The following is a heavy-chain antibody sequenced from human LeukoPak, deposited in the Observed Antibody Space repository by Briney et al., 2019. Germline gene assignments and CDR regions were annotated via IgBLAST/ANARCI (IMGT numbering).Heavy chain of an antibody. CDR3: AREGSGSYYSFAWFDP. V-gene: IGHV1-69*13. D-gene: IGHD3-10*01. Sequence: GASVKVSCKASGGTFSSYAISWVRQAPGQGLEWMGGIIPIFGTANYAQKFQGRVTITADESTSTAYMELSSLRSDDTAVYYCAREGSGSYYSFAWFDPWGQGTLVTVSS. CDR1: GGTFSSYA. CDR2: IIPIFGTA. J-gene: IGHJ5*02.